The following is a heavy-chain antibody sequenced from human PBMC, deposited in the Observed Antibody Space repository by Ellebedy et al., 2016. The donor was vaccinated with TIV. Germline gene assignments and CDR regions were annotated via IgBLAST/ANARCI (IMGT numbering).Heavy chain of an antibody. CDR1: GFKISSDS. CDR2: ITDDGKYE. D-gene: IGHD4-23*01. Sequence: GESLKISCVASGFKISSDSFYWVRQAPGKGLEWLAAITDDGKYEYVADSVKGRFTISRDNSKDTLFLQMNSLRAEDTAIYFCARDPVAVRPAFDVWGQGTMVTVSS. V-gene: IGHV3-30*04. CDR3: ARDPVAVRPAFDV. J-gene: IGHJ3*01.